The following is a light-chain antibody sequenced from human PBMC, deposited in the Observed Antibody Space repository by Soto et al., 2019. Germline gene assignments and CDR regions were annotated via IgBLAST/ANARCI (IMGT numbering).Light chain of an antibody. CDR1: QGIRTY. V-gene: IGKV1-5*01. CDR2: GAS. CDR3: QQYNSHWT. Sequence: DIKMTQSPSTLSASLGDRVTITCRASQGIRTYLAWCQQKPGKAPKLRIYGASTLQSGVPSRFSVSGSGTEFTLPICILKPDDFATDYCQQYNSHWTFGQGTKV. J-gene: IGKJ1*01.